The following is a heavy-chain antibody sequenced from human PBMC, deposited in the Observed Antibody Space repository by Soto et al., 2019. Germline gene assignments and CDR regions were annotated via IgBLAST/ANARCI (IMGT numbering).Heavy chain of an antibody. CDR3: ATRITYGSGSYYSPDYYYMDV. Sequence: ASVKVSCKVSGYTLTELSMHWVRQAPGKGLEWMGGFDPEDGETIYAQKFQGRVTMTEDTSTDTAYIELSSLRSGDTAVYYCATRITYGSGSYYSPDYYYMDVWGKGTTVTVSS. CDR2: FDPEDGET. V-gene: IGHV1-24*01. CDR1: GYTLTELS. J-gene: IGHJ6*03. D-gene: IGHD3-10*01.